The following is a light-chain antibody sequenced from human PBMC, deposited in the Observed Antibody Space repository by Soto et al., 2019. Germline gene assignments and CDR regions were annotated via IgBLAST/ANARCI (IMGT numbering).Light chain of an antibody. V-gene: IGLV2-14*01. CDR1: SSDVGGYNY. CDR3: SSYTSSSTLDVV. J-gene: IGLJ2*01. Sequence: QSALTQPASVSGSPGQSITISCTGTSSDVGGYNYVSWYQQHPGKAPKLMIYDVSNRPSGVSNRFSGSKSGNTASLTISGLQGEDEADDYCSSYTSSSTLDVVFGGGTKLTVL. CDR2: DVS.